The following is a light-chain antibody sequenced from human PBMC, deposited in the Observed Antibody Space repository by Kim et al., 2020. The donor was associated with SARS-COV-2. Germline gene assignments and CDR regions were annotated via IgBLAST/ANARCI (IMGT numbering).Light chain of an antibody. V-gene: IGLV1-40*03. CDR2: GNS. J-gene: IGLJ1*01. Sequence: VTISGPGSYSNIGAGYDVQWYQQLPGTAPKLLIYGNSNRPSGIPDRFSGSESGASASLTITGLQAEDEADYYCQSYDSSLTGLYVFGTGTKVTVL. CDR1: YSNIGAGYD. CDR3: QSYDSSLTGLYV.